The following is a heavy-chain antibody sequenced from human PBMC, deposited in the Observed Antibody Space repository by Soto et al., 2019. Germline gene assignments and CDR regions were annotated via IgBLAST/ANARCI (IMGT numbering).Heavy chain of an antibody. CDR2: IIPIFGTA. J-gene: IGHJ4*02. D-gene: IGHD5-18*01. CDR3: ARDSAMVTWYYFDY. CDR1: GGPFSSYA. Sequence: GASVKVSCKASGGPFSSYAISWVRQAPGQGLEWMGGIIPIFGTANYAQKFQGRVTITADESTSTAYMELSSLRSEDTAVYYCARDSAMVTWYYFDYWGQGTLVTVSS. V-gene: IGHV1-69*13.